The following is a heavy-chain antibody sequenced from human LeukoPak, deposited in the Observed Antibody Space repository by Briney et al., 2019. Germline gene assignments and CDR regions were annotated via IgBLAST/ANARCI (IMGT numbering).Heavy chain of an antibody. V-gene: IGHV3-23*01. D-gene: IGHD4-17*01. CDR3: VKWVTTPYYGMDV. CDR2: INNSGGIT. J-gene: IGHJ6*02. CDR1: GFTFSSYA. Sequence: PGGSLRLSCAASGFTFSSYAMSWVRQAPGKGLEWVSVINNSGGITYYADSVKGRSTISRDNSKNTLYLQMNSLRAEDTAVNYCVKWVTTPYYGMDVWGQGTTVTVSS.